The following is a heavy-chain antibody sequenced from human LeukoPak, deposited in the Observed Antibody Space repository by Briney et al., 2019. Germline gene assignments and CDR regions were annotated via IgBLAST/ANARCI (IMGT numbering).Heavy chain of an antibody. CDR3: ARVTSRSPGY. J-gene: IGHJ4*02. Sequence: SETLSLTCAVYGGSFSGYYWSWIRQPPGKGLEWIGEINHSGSTNYNPSLKSRVTISVDTSKNQFSLKLSSVTAADTAVYYCARVTSRSPGYWGQGTLVTVSS. CDR1: GGSFSGYY. V-gene: IGHV4-34*01. CDR2: INHSGST. D-gene: IGHD1-26*01.